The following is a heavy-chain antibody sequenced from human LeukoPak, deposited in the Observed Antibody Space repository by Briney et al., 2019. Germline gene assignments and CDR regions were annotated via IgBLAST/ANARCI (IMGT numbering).Heavy chain of an antibody. CDR2: INHSGST. V-gene: IGHV4-34*01. J-gene: IGHJ6*03. Sequence: SETLSLTCTVSGGSISSSYWSWIRQPPGKGLEWIGEINHSGSTNYNPSLKSRVTISVDTSKNQFSLKLSSVTAADTAVYYCAREVSSSSHYYYYYMDVWGKGTTVTVSS. D-gene: IGHD6-6*01. CDR1: GGSISSSY. CDR3: AREVSSSSHYYYYYMDV.